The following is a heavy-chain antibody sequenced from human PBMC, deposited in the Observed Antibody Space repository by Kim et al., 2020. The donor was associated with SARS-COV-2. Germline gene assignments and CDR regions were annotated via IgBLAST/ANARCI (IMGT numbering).Heavy chain of an antibody. CDR3: ARHGAYGSGSTGDGFDY. J-gene: IGHJ4*02. CDR1: GGSISSSSYY. CDR2: IYYSGST. Sequence: SETLSLICTVSGGSISSSSYYWGWIRQPPGKGLEWIGSIYYSGSTYYNPSLKSRVTISVDTSKNQFSLKLSSVTAADTAVYYCARHGAYGSGSTGDGFDYWGQGTLVTVSS. D-gene: IGHD3-10*01. V-gene: IGHV4-39*01.